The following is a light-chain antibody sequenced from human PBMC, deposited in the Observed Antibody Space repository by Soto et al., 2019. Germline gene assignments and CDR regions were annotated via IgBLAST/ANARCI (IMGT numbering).Light chain of an antibody. J-gene: IGKJ3*01. CDR2: GAS. V-gene: IGKV3-20*01. Sequence: EIALTQSPGTLSLSPGERATLSCRASQSVSSSYLAWYQHKPGQAPRLLVYGASNRATGIPDRFSGSGSGTDLTLTISRVEPEDFAVYYCQHYGSSPFTFGPGTRVDIK. CDR3: QHYGSSPFT. CDR1: QSVSSSY.